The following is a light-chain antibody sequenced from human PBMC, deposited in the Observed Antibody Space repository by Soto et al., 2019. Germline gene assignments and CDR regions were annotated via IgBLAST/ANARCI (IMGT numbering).Light chain of an antibody. J-gene: IGLJ1*01. CDR1: SSDVGGYDY. CDR3: SSYAGSNNFV. V-gene: IGLV2-8*01. CDR2: EVT. Sequence: QSALAQPPSGSGSPGQSVPISCTGTSSDVGGYDYVSWYQQHPGKAPKLMIYEVTKRPSGVPDRFSGSKSGNTASLTVSGLQAEDEADYYCSSYAGSNNFVFGTGTKVTVL.